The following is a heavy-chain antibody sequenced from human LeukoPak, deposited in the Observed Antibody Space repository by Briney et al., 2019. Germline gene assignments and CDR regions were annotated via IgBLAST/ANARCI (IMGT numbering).Heavy chain of an antibody. J-gene: IGHJ5*02. CDR3: ARGDGSYYGGFDP. D-gene: IGHD1-26*01. V-gene: IGHV4-61*01. Sequence: SETLSLTCTVSGGSISSGSYYWSWIRQPPGKGLEWIGYIYYSGSTNYNPSLKSRVTISVDTSKNQFSLKLSSVTAADTAVYYCARGDGSYYGGFDPWGQGTLVTVSS. CDR1: GGSISSGSYY. CDR2: IYYSGST.